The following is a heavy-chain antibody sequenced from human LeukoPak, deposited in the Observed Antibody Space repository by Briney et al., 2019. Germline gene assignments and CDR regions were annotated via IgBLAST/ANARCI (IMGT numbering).Heavy chain of an antibody. J-gene: IGHJ6*02. CDR2: IKRDGSEK. V-gene: IGHV3-7*03. CDR1: GFTFSNNW. CDR3: ARDKKSGYDWANYYYGMDV. Sequence: PGGSLRLSCAASGFTFSNNWMSWVRRAPGKGLEWVANIKRDGSEKYYVDSVKGRFTISRDNSKNTLYLQMNSLRAEDTAVYYCARDKKSGYDWANYYYGMDVWGQGTTVTVSS. D-gene: IGHD5-12*01.